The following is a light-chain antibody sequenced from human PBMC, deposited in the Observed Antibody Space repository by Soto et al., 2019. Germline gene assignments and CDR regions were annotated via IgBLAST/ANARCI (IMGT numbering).Light chain of an antibody. CDR2: YDS. CDR1: NIGRKS. Sequence: SYVLTQPPSVSVTPGETASVTCGGINIGRKSVHWYQQKPGQAPVLVIYYDSDRPSGIPERFSGSNSGNTATLTISRVEAGDEADYYCQVWDGSSDQAVFGGGTKVTVL. J-gene: IGLJ3*02. V-gene: IGLV3-21*04. CDR3: QVWDGSSDQAV.